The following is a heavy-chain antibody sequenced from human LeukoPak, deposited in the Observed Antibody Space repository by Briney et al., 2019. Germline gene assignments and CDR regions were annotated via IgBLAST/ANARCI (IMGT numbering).Heavy chain of an antibody. CDR3: ARDLRGYSGGPLAADY. D-gene: IGHD1-26*01. J-gene: IGHJ4*02. CDR2: ISAYTGNT. Sequence: GASVTVSCKASGYIFPSYGISWVRQAPGQGLEWMGWISAYTGNTNYAQKVQGRVTMTTDTSTSTAYMELRSLRSDDTAVYYCARDLRGYSGGPLAADYWGQGTLVTVSS. CDR1: GYIFPSYG. V-gene: IGHV1-18*01.